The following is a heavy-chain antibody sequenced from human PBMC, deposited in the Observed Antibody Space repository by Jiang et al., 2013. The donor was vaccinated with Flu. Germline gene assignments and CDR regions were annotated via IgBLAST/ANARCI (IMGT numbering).Heavy chain of an antibody. Sequence: SCKASGYTFTNYAVNWVRQAPGQGLEWMGWMNTNTGNPTYAQGFTGRFVFSLDTSVSTAFLQISSLKAEDTAVYYCAAGIAAAVSYWYFDLWGRGTLVTVSS. CDR2: MNTNTGNP. J-gene: IGHJ2*01. CDR3: AAGIAAAVSYWYFDL. D-gene: IGHD6-13*01. V-gene: IGHV7-4-1*02. CDR1: GYTFTNYA.